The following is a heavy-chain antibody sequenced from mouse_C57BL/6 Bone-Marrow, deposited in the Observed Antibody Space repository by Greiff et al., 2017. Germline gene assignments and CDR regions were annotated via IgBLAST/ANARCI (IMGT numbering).Heavy chain of an antibody. V-gene: IGHV1-59*01. CDR1: GYTFTSYW. CDR3: ARFYGSSGY. Sequence: QVQLQQPGAELVRPGTSVKLSCKASGYTFTSYWMHWVKQRPGQGLEWIGVIDTSDSYTNYNQKFKGKATLTVDTSSSTAYMQLSSLTSEDSAVYYCARFYGSSGYGGQGTTLTVSS. CDR2: IDTSDSYT. J-gene: IGHJ2*01. D-gene: IGHD1-1*01.